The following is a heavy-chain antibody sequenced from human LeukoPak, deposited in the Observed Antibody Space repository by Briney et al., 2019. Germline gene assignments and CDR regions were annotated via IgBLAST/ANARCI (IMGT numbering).Heavy chain of an antibody. Sequence: SETLSLTCTVSGGSISTYYWSWIRQPPGKGLEWIGYIYYSGSTNYNPSLKSRVSMSVDTSKNQSSLKLSSVTAADTAVYYCARSSESYDRSGYYSYYFDYWGQGTLVTVSS. CDR1: GGSISTYY. D-gene: IGHD3-22*01. CDR3: ARSSESYDRSGYYSYYFDY. V-gene: IGHV4-59*01. CDR2: IYYSGST. J-gene: IGHJ4*02.